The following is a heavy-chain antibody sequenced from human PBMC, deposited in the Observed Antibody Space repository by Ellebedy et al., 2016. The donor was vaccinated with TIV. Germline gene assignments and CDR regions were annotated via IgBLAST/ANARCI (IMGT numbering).Heavy chain of an antibody. J-gene: IGHJ4*02. Sequence: GGSLRLXXAASGFTFSDHYMDWVRQAPGKGLEWVGRTRNKANSYTTEYAASVKGRFTISRDDSKNSLYLQMNSLKTEDTAVYYCAREGIYSGYDHFDYWGQGTLVTVSS. D-gene: IGHD5-12*01. CDR3: AREGIYSGYDHFDY. CDR2: TRNKANSYTT. CDR1: GFTFSDHY. V-gene: IGHV3-72*01.